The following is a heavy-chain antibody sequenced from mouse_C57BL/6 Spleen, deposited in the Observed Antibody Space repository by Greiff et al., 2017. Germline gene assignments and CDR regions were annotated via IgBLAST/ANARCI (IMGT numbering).Heavy chain of an antibody. CDR3: ARHGGLRNWYFDV. J-gene: IGHJ1*03. Sequence: EVMLVESGGGLVQPGGSLKLSCAASGFTFSDYGMAWVRQAPRKGPEWVAFISNLAYSIYYADTVTGRFTISRENAKNTLYLEMSSLRSEDTAMYYCARHGGLRNWYFDVWGTGTTVTVSS. D-gene: IGHD2-4*01. CDR1: GFTFSDYG. CDR2: ISNLAYSI. V-gene: IGHV5-15*04.